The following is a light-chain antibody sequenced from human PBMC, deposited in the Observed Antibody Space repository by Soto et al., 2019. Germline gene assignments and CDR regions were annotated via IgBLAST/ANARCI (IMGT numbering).Light chain of an antibody. CDR3: LQDNMYPLT. V-gene: IGKV1-6*01. J-gene: IGKJ4*01. CDR2: DTY. CDR1: QDIRND. Sequence: AIQITQSPSSLSASVGDRVGTTCLSSQDIRNDLGWYQQKPEKAPKVLIYDTYTLQSGVPSRFSGSGSGTDFTLTISSLQPEDIATYYCLQDNMYPLTFGGGTKVDIK.